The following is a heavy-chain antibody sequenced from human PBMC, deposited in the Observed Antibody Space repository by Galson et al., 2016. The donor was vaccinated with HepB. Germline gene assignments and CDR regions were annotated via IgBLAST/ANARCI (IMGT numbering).Heavy chain of an antibody. D-gene: IGHD2-15*01. CDR3: ARDPTLDPGNLIGAFDI. CDR2: TSSDGSNK. V-gene: IGHV3-30*03. Sequence: SLRLSCAASGVIFSNHAMHWVRQAPGQGLEWVAVTSSDGSNKYYVDSVKGRFAISRDNSKNTLYLQMNSLRPDDTAVYYCARDPTLDPGNLIGAFDIWGQGAMVSVSS. J-gene: IGHJ3*02. CDR1: GVIFSNHA.